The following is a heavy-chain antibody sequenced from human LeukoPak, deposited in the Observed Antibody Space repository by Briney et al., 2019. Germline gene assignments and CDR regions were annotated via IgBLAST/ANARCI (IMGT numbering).Heavy chain of an antibody. D-gene: IGHD3-9*01. Sequence: GSLRLSCAASGFTFGDYYMTWIRQAPGKGPEWVSYISTSASTIYYADSVKGRFTISRDNAKNSLYLQMNSLRAEDTAVYYCARDGVLRYFDWLFPYYMDVWGKGTTVTISS. CDR3: ARDGVLRYFDWLFPYYMDV. V-gene: IGHV3-11*01. CDR2: ISTSASTI. J-gene: IGHJ6*03. CDR1: GFTFGDYY.